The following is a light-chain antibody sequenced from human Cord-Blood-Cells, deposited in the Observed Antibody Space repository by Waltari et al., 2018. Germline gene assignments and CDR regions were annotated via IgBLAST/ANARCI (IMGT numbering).Light chain of an antibody. V-gene: IGLV5-45*02. Sequence: QAVLTQPSSLSASPGASASLTCTLRSGTNVGTYRLYWYHQKPGSPPQYLLRYKSDSDKQQGSGVPSRFSGSKDASANAGILLISGLQSEDEADYYCMIWHSSAWVFGGGTKLTVL. CDR2: YKSDSDK. CDR1: SGTNVGTYR. CDR3: MIWHSSAWV. J-gene: IGLJ3*02.